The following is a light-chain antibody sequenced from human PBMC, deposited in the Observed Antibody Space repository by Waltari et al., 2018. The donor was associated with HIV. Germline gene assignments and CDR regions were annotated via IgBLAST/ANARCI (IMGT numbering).Light chain of an antibody. CDR1: RRTVGGFNY. CDR3: CSYAGSYTYV. V-gene: IGLV2-11*01. J-gene: IGLJ1*01. Sequence: QSALTQPRSVSGSPGQSVTISSSGTRRTVGGFNYVSWYQQHPGNSPNLMIYDVSKRPSGVPDRFSGSKSGNTASLTISGLQAEDEADYYCCSYAGSYTYVFGTGTKVTVL. CDR2: DVS.